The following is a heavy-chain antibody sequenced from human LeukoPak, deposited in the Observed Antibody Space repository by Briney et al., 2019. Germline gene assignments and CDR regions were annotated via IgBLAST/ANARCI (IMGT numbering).Heavy chain of an antibody. CDR2: IYYTGST. D-gene: IGHD3-22*01. V-gene: IGHV4-59*01. Sequence: SETLSLTCTVSGGSISSYNWNWIRQPPGKGLEWIGFIYYTGSTFYNPSLKSRVTISVDTSKNQFSLRLTSVTAADTAVYYCARDYSDSSGYSPFQHWGQGTLVTVSS. J-gene: IGHJ1*01. CDR3: ARDYSDSSGYSPFQH. CDR1: GGSISSYN.